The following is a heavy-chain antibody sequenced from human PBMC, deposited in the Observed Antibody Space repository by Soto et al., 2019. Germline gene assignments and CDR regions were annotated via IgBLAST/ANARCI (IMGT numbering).Heavy chain of an antibody. D-gene: IGHD4-17*01. J-gene: IGHJ4*02. Sequence: QVQLQESGPGLVTPSGTLSLTCAVSGYSISGGNWWSWVRQPPGKGMEWIGEISHGGSTGYNPSLKSRVTMSIDKSKYQISLNLNSVTAADTAVYYCSRNGDWNFDYWGQGTLVTVSS. CDR1: GYSISGGNW. CDR2: ISHGGST. V-gene: IGHV4-4*02. CDR3: SRNGDWNFDY.